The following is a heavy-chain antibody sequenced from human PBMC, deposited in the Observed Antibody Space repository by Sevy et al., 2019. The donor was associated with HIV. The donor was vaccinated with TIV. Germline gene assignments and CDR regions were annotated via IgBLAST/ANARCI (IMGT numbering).Heavy chain of an antibody. D-gene: IGHD2-8*02. CDR1: GFTFSNHA. J-gene: IGHJ3*02. V-gene: IGHV3-30*02. CDR3: ARDRKVLLVVYAIPFDAFDI. CDR2: IRNDGSHE. Sequence: GGSLRLSCTASGFTFSNHAMHWVRQGPGKGPEWVAFIRNDGSHEYYADSVKGRFTISRDNSKNTLYRKMNSLRPEDTAVYYCARDRKVLLVVYAIPFDAFDIWGQGTMVTVSS.